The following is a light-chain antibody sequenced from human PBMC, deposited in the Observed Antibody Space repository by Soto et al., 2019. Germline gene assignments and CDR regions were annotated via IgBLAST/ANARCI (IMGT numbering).Light chain of an antibody. CDR3: QQYYSTPPT. Sequence: IVMTQSPDSLAVSLGERATINCKSSQSVLYSSNNKNYLAWYQQKPGQPPKLLIYWASTRESGVPDRFSGSGSGTDFTLTISSLQAEDVAVYSCQQYYSTPPTFGGGTKVEIK. CDR2: WAS. V-gene: IGKV4-1*01. CDR1: QSVLYSSNNKNY. J-gene: IGKJ4*01.